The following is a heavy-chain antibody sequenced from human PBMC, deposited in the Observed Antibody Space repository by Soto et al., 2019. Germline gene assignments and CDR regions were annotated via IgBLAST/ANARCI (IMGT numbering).Heavy chain of an antibody. CDR3: ARDRGYSGYVAGDY. CDR2: IWYDGSNK. D-gene: IGHD5-12*01. Sequence: VGSLRLCCAAAGVTFSGYGMHWVRQAPGKGLEGVAVIWYDGSNKYYADSVKGRFTISRDNSKNTLYLQMNSLRAEDTAVYYCARDRGYSGYVAGDYWGQGTLVTVSS. V-gene: IGHV3-33*01. J-gene: IGHJ4*02. CDR1: GVTFSGYG.